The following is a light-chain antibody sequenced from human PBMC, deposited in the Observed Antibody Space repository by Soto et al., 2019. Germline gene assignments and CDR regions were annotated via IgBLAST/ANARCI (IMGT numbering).Light chain of an antibody. J-gene: IGKJ5*01. CDR1: QNINNY. CDR2: DAS. Sequence: DIQMTQSPSSLSASVGDRVTMXXQASQNINNYLNWYQQKPGRAPQXLIYDASNLEAGVPSRFRGSGSGTDFTFTISRLQPEDIATYYCQQYENLPTFGQGTRLEIK. V-gene: IGKV1-33*01. CDR3: QQYENLPT.